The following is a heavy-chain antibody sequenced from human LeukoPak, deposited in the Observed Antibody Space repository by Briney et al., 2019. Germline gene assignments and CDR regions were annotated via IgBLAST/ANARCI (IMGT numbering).Heavy chain of an antibody. CDR3: ARLAWVVVPAANAYFDY. Sequence: PSETLSLTCTVSGGSISSSSYYWGWIRQPPGKGLEWIGSIYYSGSTYYNPSLKSRVTISVDTSKNQFSLKLSSVTAADTAVYYCARLAWVVVPAANAYFDYWGQGTLVTVSS. J-gene: IGHJ4*02. V-gene: IGHV4-39*01. CDR2: IYYSGST. D-gene: IGHD2-2*01. CDR1: GGSISSSSYY.